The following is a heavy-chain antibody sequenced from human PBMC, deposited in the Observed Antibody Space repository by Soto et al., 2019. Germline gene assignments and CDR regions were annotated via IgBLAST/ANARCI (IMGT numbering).Heavy chain of an antibody. Sequence: GGSLRLSCAASGFTFSSYGMHWVRQAPGKGLEWVAVIWYDGSNKYYADSVKGRFTISRDNSKNTLYLQMNSLRAEDTAVYYCARDQGHDYVWGTPERGDAFDIWGQGTMVTVSS. V-gene: IGHV3-33*01. CDR3: ARDQGHDYVWGTPERGDAFDI. CDR1: GFTFSSYG. D-gene: IGHD3-16*01. J-gene: IGHJ3*02. CDR2: IWYDGSNK.